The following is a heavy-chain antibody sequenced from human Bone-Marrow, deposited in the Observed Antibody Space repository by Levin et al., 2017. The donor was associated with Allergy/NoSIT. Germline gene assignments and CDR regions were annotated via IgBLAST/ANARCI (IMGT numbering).Heavy chain of an antibody. CDR2: IFPGDLDT. J-gene: IGHJ4*02. CDR1: GYSFSKYW. V-gene: IGHV5-51*01. CDR3: ARGEVINVAGTTTRFDS. Sequence: PGGSLRLSCKGSGYSFSKYWIGWVRQVPGKGLEWMGIIFPGDLDTRYSPSFQGQVTISVGESISTAFLQWSSLKASDTAMYYCARGEVINVAGTTTRFDSWGQGTLVTVSS. D-gene: IGHD1/OR15-1a*01.